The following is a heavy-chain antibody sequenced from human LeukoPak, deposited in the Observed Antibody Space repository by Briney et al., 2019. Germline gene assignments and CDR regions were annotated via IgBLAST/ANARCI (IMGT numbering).Heavy chain of an antibody. CDR1: GGSISSSSYY. CDR2: FHYSGST. CDR3: ARGFWSRYYDY. V-gene: IGHV4-39*07. D-gene: IGHD2-8*02. J-gene: IGHJ4*02. Sequence: SETLSLTCTVSGGSISSSSYYWGWIRQSPGKGLEWIGSFHYSGSTSYNPSLKSRVTISVDSSKNQFSLRLSSVTAADTAVYYCARGFWSRYYDYWGQGTLVTVPS.